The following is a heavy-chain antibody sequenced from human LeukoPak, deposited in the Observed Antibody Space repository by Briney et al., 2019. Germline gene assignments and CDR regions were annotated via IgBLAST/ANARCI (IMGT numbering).Heavy chain of an antibody. CDR1: GYTFTGYY. Sequence: GASVKVSCKASGYTFTGYYMHWVRQAPGQGLEWMGWINPNSGGTNYAQKFQGRVTMTRDTSISTAYMELGRLRSDDTAVYYCARSLIVVVVAATHSDYWGQGTLVTVSS. CDR2: INPNSGGT. CDR3: ARSLIVVVVAATHSDY. V-gene: IGHV1-2*02. D-gene: IGHD2-15*01. J-gene: IGHJ4*02.